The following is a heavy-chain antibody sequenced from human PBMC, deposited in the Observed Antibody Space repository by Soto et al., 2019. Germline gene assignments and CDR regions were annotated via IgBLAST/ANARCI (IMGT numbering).Heavy chain of an antibody. CDR2: INSSGGHT. J-gene: IGHJ3*02. Sequence: QMQLVQSGAEVKKPGASVKDSCKASGYTFTRHYIHWVRQAPGQGLEWMGIINSSGGHTYYAQKFQGRVALISDTSTSIVYMELSSLRSEDTAVYYGARYLLAAGSDALDIWGQGTMVTVSS. CDR1: GYTFTRHY. V-gene: IGHV1-46*01. D-gene: IGHD6-13*01. CDR3: ARYLLAAGSDALDI.